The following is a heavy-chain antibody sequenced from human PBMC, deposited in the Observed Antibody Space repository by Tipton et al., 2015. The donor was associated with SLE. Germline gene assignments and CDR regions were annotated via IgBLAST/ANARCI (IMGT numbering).Heavy chain of an antibody. D-gene: IGHD6-13*01. Sequence: TLSLTCAVYGGSFSGYYWSWIRQPPGKGLEWIGEINHSGSTNYNPSLKSRVTISVDTSKNQFSLKLSSVTAADTAVYYCASEGYSSSGWSYWGQGTLVTVSS. CDR2: INHSGST. V-gene: IGHV4-34*01. CDR3: ASEGYSSSGWSY. CDR1: GGSFSGYY. J-gene: IGHJ4*02.